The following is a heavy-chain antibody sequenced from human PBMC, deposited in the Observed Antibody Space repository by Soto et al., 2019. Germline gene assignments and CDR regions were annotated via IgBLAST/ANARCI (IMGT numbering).Heavy chain of an antibody. CDR3: ASGEGRNGHDTRFDY. J-gene: IGHJ4*02. V-gene: IGHV4-31*03. CDR2: IYHSGTT. Sequence: SETLSLTCTVSGGSISSGGYYWSWIRQHPGKGLEWIGYIYHSGTTYYNPSLKSRVTISVDTSKNQFSLKLTSVTAADTAVHYCASGEGRNGHDTRFDYWGQGTLVTVSS. D-gene: IGHD5-12*01. CDR1: GGSISSGGYY.